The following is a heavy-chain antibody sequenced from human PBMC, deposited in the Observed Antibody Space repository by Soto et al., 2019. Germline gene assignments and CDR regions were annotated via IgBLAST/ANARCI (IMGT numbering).Heavy chain of an antibody. J-gene: IGHJ3*02. Sequence: ESGGGVVQPGRSLRLSCAASDFTFSDYAMHWVRQTPGKGLEWVAVISDDGDKVFYADSMKDRLTISRDNSKSTLFLQLTSLGPEDTALYYCARAHYHDSSGPNGHAFDIWGQGTLVTVSS. CDR1: DFTFSDYA. CDR2: ISDDGDKV. D-gene: IGHD3-22*01. CDR3: ARAHYHDSSGPNGHAFDI. V-gene: IGHV3-30-3*01.